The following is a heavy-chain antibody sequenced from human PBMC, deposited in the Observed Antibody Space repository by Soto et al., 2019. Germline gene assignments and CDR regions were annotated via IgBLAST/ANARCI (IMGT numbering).Heavy chain of an antibody. Sequence: ASVKVSCKTSGYSLSQYVTHWLRQAPGHGLEWMGWITAGSGDTRYSPKFQGRVTITRDTSASTVYMELSGLRSEDTAVYYCARDLDFDPDCYFDYWGQGTLVTSPQ. D-gene: IGHD2-21*02. CDR3: ARDLDFDPDCYFDY. V-gene: IGHV1-3*01. J-gene: IGHJ4*02. CDR2: ITAGSGDT. CDR1: GYSLSQYV.